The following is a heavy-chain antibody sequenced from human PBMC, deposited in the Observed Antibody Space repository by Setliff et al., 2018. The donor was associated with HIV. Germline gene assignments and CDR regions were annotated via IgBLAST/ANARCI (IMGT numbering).Heavy chain of an antibody. Sequence: SETLSLTCTVSGGSISTHYWSWIRQPPGKGLEWIGTVYYSGKTDYNPSLKSRVSMSVDPSKNQFSLELRSVTTADTAVYYCMRSHGGYWGLGTQVTVSS. CDR1: GGSISTHY. J-gene: IGHJ4*02. CDR3: MRSHGGY. V-gene: IGHV4-59*08. CDR2: VYYSGKT.